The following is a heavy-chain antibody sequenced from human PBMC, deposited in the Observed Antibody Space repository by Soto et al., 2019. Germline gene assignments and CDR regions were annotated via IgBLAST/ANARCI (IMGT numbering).Heavy chain of an antibody. J-gene: IGHJ4*02. CDR3: ARRGGGDSLFDS. V-gene: IGHV4-39*01. Sequence: SETLSLTSTVSGDSFSTSNYYWGWIRQPPGKGLEWIGNIFYGGGTGVTYYNPSLKSRVIISVDTSKNQFSLKLRSITAADTAFYFCARRGGGDSLFDSWGQGKLVTVSS. CDR1: GDSFSTSNYY. CDR2: IFYGGGTGVT. D-gene: IGHD4-17*01.